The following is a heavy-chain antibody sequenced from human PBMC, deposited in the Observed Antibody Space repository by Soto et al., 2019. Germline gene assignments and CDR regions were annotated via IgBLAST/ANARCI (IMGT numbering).Heavy chain of an antibody. V-gene: IGHV3-23*01. CDR3: ARRVVVVAATRIAFDI. Sequence: GGGLGLSCSASGFTFCSYSMSWVRPAPGKGLEWVSAISGSGGSTYYADSVKGRFTISRDNSKNTLYLQMNSLRAEDTAVYYCARRVVVVAATRIAFDIWGQGTMVTVSS. D-gene: IGHD2-15*01. CDR1: GFTFCSYS. J-gene: IGHJ3*02. CDR2: ISGSGGST.